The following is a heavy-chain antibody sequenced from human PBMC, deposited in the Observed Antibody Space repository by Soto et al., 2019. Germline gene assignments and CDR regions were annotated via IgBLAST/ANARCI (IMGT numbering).Heavy chain of an antibody. Sequence: SVKVSCKASGFTFTSSAMQWVRQARGQRLEWIGWIVVGSGNTNYAQKFQERVTITRDMSTSTAYMELSSLRSEDTAVYYCAASDYGDIPSYYYYGMDVWGQGTKVTVSS. J-gene: IGHJ6*02. CDR1: GFTFTSSA. CDR3: AASDYGDIPSYYYYGMDV. CDR2: IVVGSGNT. D-gene: IGHD4-17*01. V-gene: IGHV1-58*02.